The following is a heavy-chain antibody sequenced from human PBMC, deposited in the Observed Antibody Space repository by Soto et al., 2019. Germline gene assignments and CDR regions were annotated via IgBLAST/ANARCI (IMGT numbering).Heavy chain of an antibody. Sequence: QVQLQESGPGLVKPSQTLSLTCTVSGGSISSGGYYWSWIRQHPGKGLEWIGYIYYSGSNYYTPSLKSRVTIAFDTSKNQFSMKPSPVTAADTAVYYCARDFGGAYYYYSTAKMYCMDVWGQGTTVTVSS. J-gene: IGHJ6*02. CDR1: GGSISSGGYY. D-gene: IGHD3-22*01. V-gene: IGHV4-31*03. CDR2: IYYSGSN. CDR3: ARDFGGAYYYYSTAKMYCMDV.